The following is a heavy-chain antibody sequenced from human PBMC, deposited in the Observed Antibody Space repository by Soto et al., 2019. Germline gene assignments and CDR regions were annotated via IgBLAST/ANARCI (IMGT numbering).Heavy chain of an antibody. CDR3: ARTPEDYGDYGGWFDY. V-gene: IGHV3-30-3*01. J-gene: IGHJ4*02. CDR1: GFTFSSYA. Sequence: QVQLVESGGGVVQPGRSLRLSCAASGFTFSSYAMHWVRQAPGKGLEWVAVISYDGSNKYYADSVKGRFTISRDNSKNPAYLPMNRLRAEDTAVYYCARTPEDYGDYGGWFDYWGQGTLVTVSS. CDR2: ISYDGSNK. D-gene: IGHD4-17*01.